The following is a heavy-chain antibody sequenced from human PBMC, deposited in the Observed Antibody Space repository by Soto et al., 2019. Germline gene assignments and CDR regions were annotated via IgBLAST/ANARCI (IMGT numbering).Heavy chain of an antibody. CDR1: GFTFDIYA. D-gene: IGHD4-17*01. CDR3: AKPLSDYGDYYYGMDV. J-gene: IGHJ6*02. CDR2: ISGSGGST. V-gene: IGHV3-23*01. Sequence: GGSLRLSCAASGFTFDIYAMSWVRLAPGRGLEWVSSISGSGGSTSFADSVKGRFTISRDNSQTTLYLQMDSLRAEDTAIYYCAKPLSDYGDYYYGMDVWGQGTTVTVSS.